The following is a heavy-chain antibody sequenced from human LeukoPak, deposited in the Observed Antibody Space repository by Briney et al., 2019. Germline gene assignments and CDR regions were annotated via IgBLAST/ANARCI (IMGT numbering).Heavy chain of an antibody. J-gene: IGHJ1*01. CDR3: ARTTFLGSTYFQH. CDR2: ISAYNGST. CDR1: GYAFNTFG. Sequence: VEVSCKASGYAFNTFGISWVRQAPGQGLEWVGWISAYNGSTHYPQKLQGRVTMTTDTSTNTAYMELTSLRSDDTAVYYCARTTFLGSTYFQHWGQGTLVTVSS. D-gene: IGHD1-1*01. V-gene: IGHV1-18*01.